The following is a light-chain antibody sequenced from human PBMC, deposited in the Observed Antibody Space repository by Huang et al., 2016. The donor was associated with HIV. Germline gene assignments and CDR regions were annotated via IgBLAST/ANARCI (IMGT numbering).Light chain of an antibody. Sequence: EIVLTQSPATLSLSPGESATLSCRTSQSVFSYLAWYQQIPGQAPRLLIYDASNRATGVSARFSGSGSGTDFALTISSLESEDFAVYYCQQRSAWPRTFGQGTKLEI. V-gene: IGKV3-11*01. CDR2: DAS. CDR1: QSVFSY. CDR3: QQRSAWPRT. J-gene: IGKJ2*01.